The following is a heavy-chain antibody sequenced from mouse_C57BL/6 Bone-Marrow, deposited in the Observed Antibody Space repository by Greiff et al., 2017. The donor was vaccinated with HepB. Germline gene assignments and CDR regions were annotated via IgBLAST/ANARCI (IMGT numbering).Heavy chain of an antibody. J-gene: IGHJ4*01. CDR1: GFTFSDYY. V-gene: IGHV5-16*01. CDR2: INYDGSST. Sequence: EVQRVESEGGLVQPGSSMKLSCTASGFTFSDYYMAWVRQVPEKGLEWVANINYDGSSTYYLDYLKSRFIISRDNAKNILYLQMSSLKSEDTATYYCARDPPREGAMDYWGQGTSVTVSS. CDR3: ARDPPREGAMDY.